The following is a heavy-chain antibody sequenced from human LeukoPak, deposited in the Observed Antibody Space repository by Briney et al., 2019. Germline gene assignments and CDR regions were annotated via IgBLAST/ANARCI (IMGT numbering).Heavy chain of an antibody. CDR3: ARLSPNQREASFSSSAPADYFDY. CDR1: GFTFSSYA. Sequence: PGGSLRLSCAASGFTFSSYAMHWVRQAPGKGLEWVAVISYDGSNKYYADSVKGRFTISRDNSKNTLYLQMNSLRAEDTAVYYCARLSPNQREASFSSSAPADYFDYWGQGTLVTVSS. J-gene: IGHJ4*02. D-gene: IGHD3-3*02. CDR2: ISYDGSNK. V-gene: IGHV3-30-3*01.